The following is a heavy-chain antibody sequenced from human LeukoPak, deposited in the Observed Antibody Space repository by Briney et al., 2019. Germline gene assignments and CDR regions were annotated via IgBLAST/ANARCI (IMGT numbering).Heavy chain of an antibody. CDR1: GFTFSSYW. CDR2: IKQDGSEK. CDR3: ARDLSACQLAIERPPIDY. D-gene: IGHD6-6*01. V-gene: IGHV3-7*01. Sequence: GGSLRLSCAASGFTFSSYWMSWVRQAPGKGLEWVANIKQDGSEKYYVDSVKGRFTISRDNAKNSLYLQMNSLRAEDTAVYYCARDLSACQLAIERPPIDYWGQGTLVTVSS. J-gene: IGHJ4*02.